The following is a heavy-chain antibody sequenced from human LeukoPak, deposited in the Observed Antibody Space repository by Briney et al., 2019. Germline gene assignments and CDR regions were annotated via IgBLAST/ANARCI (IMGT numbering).Heavy chain of an antibody. CDR2: IIPIFGTA. Sequence: GASVKVSCKASGRTFSSYAISWVRQAPGQGLEWMGGIIPIFGTANYAQKFQGRVTITADESTSTAYMELSSLRSEDTAVYYCARDIEGWVVPAALVGFDPWGQGTLVTVSS. J-gene: IGHJ5*02. V-gene: IGHV1-69*13. CDR3: ARDIEGWVVPAALVGFDP. D-gene: IGHD2-2*01. CDR1: GRTFSSYA.